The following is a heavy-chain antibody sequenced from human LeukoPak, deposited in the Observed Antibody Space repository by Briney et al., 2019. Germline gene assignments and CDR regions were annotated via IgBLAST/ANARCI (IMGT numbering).Heavy chain of an antibody. CDR2: IQEDGSVR. CDR3: ARVPYMTEQLAPRYYYYGMDV. V-gene: IGHV3-7*03. Sequence: GGSLRLSCEGSAFIFSGHWMNRVRQTPGKGLEWVASIQEDGSVRQYVDSVKGRFTISRDNAKNSLYLQMNSLRAEDTAVYYCARVPYMTEQLAPRYYYYGMDVWGQGTTVTVSS. J-gene: IGHJ6*02. D-gene: IGHD6-6*01. CDR1: AFIFSGHW.